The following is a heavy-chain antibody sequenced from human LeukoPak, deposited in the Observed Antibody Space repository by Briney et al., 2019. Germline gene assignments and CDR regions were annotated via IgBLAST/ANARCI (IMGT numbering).Heavy chain of an antibody. V-gene: IGHV3-23*01. Sequence: GGSLRLSCAASGFTFSSYGMSWVRQAPGKGLQWVSVISGSGGSTYYADSVKGRFTISRDNSKNTLYLQMNSLRAEDTAVYYCAKDAITFGGVIVTGLYYFDYWGQGTLVTVSS. CDR2: ISGSGGST. D-gene: IGHD3-16*02. J-gene: IGHJ4*02. CDR3: AKDAITFGGVIVTGLYYFDY. CDR1: GFTFSSYG.